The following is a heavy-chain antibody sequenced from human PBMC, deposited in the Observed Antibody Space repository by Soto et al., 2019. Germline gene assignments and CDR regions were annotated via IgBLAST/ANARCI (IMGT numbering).Heavy chain of an antibody. J-gene: IGHJ6*02. Sequence: QVQLVQSGAEVKKPGSSVKVSCKASGGTFSSYAISWVRQAPGQGLECMGVIIPIFGTANYAQKFQVRVTINADKSTSTAYMELSSLRYEDTAVYYCARAGYYEFWRGYPPRRPNYFGMVVWVQGTKVTVSS. CDR1: GGTFSSYA. V-gene: IGHV1-69*06. D-gene: IGHD3-3*01. CDR3: ARAGYYEFWRGYPPRRPNYFGMVV. CDR2: IIPIFGTA.